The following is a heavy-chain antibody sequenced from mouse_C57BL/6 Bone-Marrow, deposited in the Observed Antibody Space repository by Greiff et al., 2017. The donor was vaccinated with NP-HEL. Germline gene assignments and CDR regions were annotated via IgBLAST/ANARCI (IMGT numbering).Heavy chain of an antibody. D-gene: IGHD2-12*01. Sequence: VQLQESGPELVRPGVSVKISCKGSGYTFTDYAMHWVKQSHAKSLEWIGVISNYYGDASYNQKFKDKATMNGDKSSSTAYMEIARLTSEDSVVYYCARLRHYALDYWGQGTSVTPSS. CDR1: GYTFTDYA. V-gene: IGHV1-67*01. CDR3: ARLRHYALDY. CDR2: ISNYYGDA. J-gene: IGHJ4*01.